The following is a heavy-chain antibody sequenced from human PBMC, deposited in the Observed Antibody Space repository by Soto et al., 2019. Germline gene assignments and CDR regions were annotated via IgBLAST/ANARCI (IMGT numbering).Heavy chain of an antibody. CDR2: INPATGAA. CDR1: GYPVTAYY. D-gene: IGHD3-3*01. J-gene: IGHJ3*02. Sequence: QLHLVQSGAVVKKPGASVTVSCSASGYPVTAYYMHWVRQAPGRGLEWMGGINPATGAAKYTQTFPGRVTLARDTSTRKVFMELSGLTSEDTAVFYCARGGGVGVAGSAAFDMWGQGTVVTVSS. V-gene: IGHV1-2*02. CDR3: ARGGGVGVAGSAAFDM.